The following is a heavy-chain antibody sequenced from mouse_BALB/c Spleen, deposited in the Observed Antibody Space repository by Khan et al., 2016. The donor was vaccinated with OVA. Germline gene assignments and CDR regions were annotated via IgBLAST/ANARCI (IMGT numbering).Heavy chain of an antibody. J-gene: IGHJ4*01. CDR3: ARWGYYVAYYAMDY. V-gene: IGHV3-2*02. CDR1: GYSITSDYA. CDR2: INYSGST. Sequence: EVQLQESGPGLVKPSQSLSLTCTVTGYSITSDYAWNLIRQFPGNNLEWMGYINYSGSTSYNPSLKSRTSLTRDTSKNKFFLQLNSVTTEDTAKYYWARWGYYVAYYAMDYWGQGTSVTVSA. D-gene: IGHD2-3*01.